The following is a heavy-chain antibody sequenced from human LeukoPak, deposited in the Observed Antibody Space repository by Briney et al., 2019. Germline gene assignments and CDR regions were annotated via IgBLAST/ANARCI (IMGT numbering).Heavy chain of an antibody. V-gene: IGHV3-48*03. J-gene: IGHJ6*02. Sequence: GGSLRLSCAASGFTFTNFEMNWVRQAPGKGLEWVSYISYSGSTTSYADSVKGRFTISRDNAKNSLYLQMNSLRAEDTALYYCARDYFGVKGYYYYGMDVWGQGTTVTVSS. D-gene: IGHD3-10*01. CDR1: GFTFTNFE. CDR2: ISYSGSTT. CDR3: ARDYFGVKGYYYYGMDV.